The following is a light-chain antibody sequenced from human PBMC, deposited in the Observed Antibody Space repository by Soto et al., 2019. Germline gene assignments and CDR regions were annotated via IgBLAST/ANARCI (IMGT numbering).Light chain of an antibody. J-gene: IGKJ5*01. CDR3: HHHSSYSNA. Sequence: DIVMTQSPFTLSGSVGERATLSCRASQTVSTNFAWYQQKPGKAPRLLIYGASTINTGIPSRFSGSGSGTEFTLTISSLQPDDFATYYCHHHSSYSNAFGQGTRLEIK. CDR1: QTVSTN. V-gene: IGKV1-5*01. CDR2: GAS.